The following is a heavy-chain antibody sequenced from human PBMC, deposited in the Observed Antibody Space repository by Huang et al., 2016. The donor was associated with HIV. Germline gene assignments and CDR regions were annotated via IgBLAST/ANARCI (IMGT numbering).Heavy chain of an antibody. Sequence: QVQLVESGGGVVQPGRSLRLSCVASGFTFHNFGMHWVRQAPGKGLEWVAVISYDGSSGRYAESVKGRFTISREKPMDTLYLQMNSLRPDDTAVYYCAKESRWYSDLDNWGQGTLVTVSS. J-gene: IGHJ4*02. CDR2: ISYDGSSG. D-gene: IGHD2-15*01. V-gene: IGHV3-30*18. CDR1: GFTFHNFG. CDR3: AKESRWYSDLDN.